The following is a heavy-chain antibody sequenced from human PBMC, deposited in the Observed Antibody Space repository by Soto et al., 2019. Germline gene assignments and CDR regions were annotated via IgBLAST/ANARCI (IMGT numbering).Heavy chain of an antibody. J-gene: IGHJ6*02. D-gene: IGHD2-8*01. CDR1: GYIFTNYG. Sequence: GASVKVSCKASGYIFTNYGVGWVRQAPGQGLEWMGWISPYNGNTNYAQNLQGRVTLTTDTSTRTAFMELRNLQSDDTAVYYCARGDCTNGICYVNYYYGMDVWGLGTTVTVSS. CDR2: ISPYNGNT. V-gene: IGHV1-18*01. CDR3: ARGDCTNGICYVNYYYGMDV.